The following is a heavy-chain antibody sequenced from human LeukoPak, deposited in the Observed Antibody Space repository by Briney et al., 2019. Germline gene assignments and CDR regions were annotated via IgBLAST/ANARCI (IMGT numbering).Heavy chain of an antibody. CDR1: GGSISSGGYY. V-gene: IGHV4-31*03. CDR3: ARGVYSGYDFIFDY. J-gene: IGHJ4*02. CDR2: IYYSGST. Sequence: SQTLSLTCTVSGGSISSGGYYWSWIRQHPGKGLEWIGYIYYSGSTYYNPSLKSRVTTSVDTSKNQFSLKLSSVTAADTAVYYCARGVYSGYDFIFDYWGQGTLVTVSS. D-gene: IGHD5-12*01.